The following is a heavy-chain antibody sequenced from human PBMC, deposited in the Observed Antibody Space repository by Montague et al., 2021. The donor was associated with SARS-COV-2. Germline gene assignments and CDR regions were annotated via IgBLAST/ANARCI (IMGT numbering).Heavy chain of an antibody. CDR1: GFTFSSYG. CDR2: IWYDGSNK. D-gene: IGHD2-15*01. CDR3: ARILPYYYGMDV. Sequence: SLRLSCAASGFTFSSYGMHWVRQAPGKGLEWVAVIWYDGSNKYYADSVKGRFTISRDNSKNTLYLQMNSLRAEDTAVYYCARILPYYYGMDVWGQGTTVTVPS. J-gene: IGHJ6*02. V-gene: IGHV3-33*01.